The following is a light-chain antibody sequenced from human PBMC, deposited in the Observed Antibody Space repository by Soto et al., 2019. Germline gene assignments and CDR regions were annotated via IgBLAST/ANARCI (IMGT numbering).Light chain of an antibody. J-gene: IGLJ3*02. V-gene: IGLV2-23*02. CDR2: EVT. CDR3: CSYAGGNNWV. Sequence: QAVVTQPASVSGSPGQSITIYCTGTSSDVGNYNLVSWYQHRRGKAPKVMIYEVTERPSGVSHRFSGSKSGDTASLTISGLQAEDEADYYCCSYAGGNNWVFGGGTKLTVL. CDR1: SSDVGNYNL.